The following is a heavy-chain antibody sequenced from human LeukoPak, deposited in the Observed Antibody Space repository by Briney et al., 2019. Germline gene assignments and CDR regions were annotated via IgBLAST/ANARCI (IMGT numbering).Heavy chain of an antibody. V-gene: IGHV3-53*01. CDR2: IYNDGRT. CDR3: ARGLFLSGYLDAFEL. Sequence: GGSLRLSCAASGFTVSNKYMTWVRQAPGKGLEWVSLIYNDGRTYYADSVKGRYTISRDNSKNTVYLQMSSLRVEDTAVYYCARGLFLSGYLDAFELWGQGTVVTVSS. CDR1: GFTVSNKY. J-gene: IGHJ3*01. D-gene: IGHD3-22*01.